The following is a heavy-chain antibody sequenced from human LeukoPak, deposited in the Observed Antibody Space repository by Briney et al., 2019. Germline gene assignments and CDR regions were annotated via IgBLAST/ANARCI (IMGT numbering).Heavy chain of an antibody. V-gene: IGHV1-2*02. CDR1: GYTFTDYY. CDR2: INPNSADT. CDR3: ARGSAVGATESLGFDY. Sequence: GASAKVSCKASGYTFTDYYMHWVRQAPGQGPEWMGWINPNSADTHYAQKFQGRVTMTRDTSISTAYMELSRLRSDGTAVYYCARGSAVGATESLGFDYWGQGTPVTVSS. J-gene: IGHJ4*02. D-gene: IGHD1-26*01.